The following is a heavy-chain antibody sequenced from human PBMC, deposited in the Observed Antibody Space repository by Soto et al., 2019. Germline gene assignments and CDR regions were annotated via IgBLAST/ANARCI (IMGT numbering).Heavy chain of an antibody. CDR2: ISAGGGTT. Sequence: LRLSCAASGFAFDINGMTWVRQVPGKGLEWVSAISAGGGTTYYADPVKGRFTISRDNSKNMLYLQMNSLRAEDTAVYYCVRPLPSGQNYGMGVWGQGTTVTVSS. CDR3: VRPLPSGQNYGMGV. V-gene: IGHV3-23*01. D-gene: IGHD3-10*01. CDR1: GFAFDING. J-gene: IGHJ6*02.